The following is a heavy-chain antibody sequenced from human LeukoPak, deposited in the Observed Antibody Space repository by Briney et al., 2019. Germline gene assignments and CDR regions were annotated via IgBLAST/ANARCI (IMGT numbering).Heavy chain of an antibody. J-gene: IGHJ4*02. Sequence: GGSLRLSCAASGFLFSSFEMNWVRQAPGKGLEWVSHIGASGRAIYYADSVRGRFSISRDNAKNSLYLQMNSLTAEDTAIYYCSRVGPNWNNFDYWGQGALVTVSS. CDR1: GFLFSSFE. CDR3: SRVGPNWNNFDY. D-gene: IGHD1/OR15-1a*01. CDR2: IGASGRAI. V-gene: IGHV3-48*03.